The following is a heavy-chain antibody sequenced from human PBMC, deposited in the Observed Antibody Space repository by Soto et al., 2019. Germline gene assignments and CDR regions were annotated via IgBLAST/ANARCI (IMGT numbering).Heavy chain of an antibody. V-gene: IGHV4-34*01. CDR1: GGPFSGYY. CDR3: ASLGDYYDSSATDAFDI. D-gene: IGHD3-22*01. Sequence: NPSETLSLTCAVYGGPFSGYYWSWIRQPPGKGLEWIGEINHSGSTNYNPSLKSRVTISVDTSKNQFSLKLSSVTAADTAVYYCASLGDYYDSSATDAFDIWGQGTMVT. CDR2: INHSGST. J-gene: IGHJ3*02.